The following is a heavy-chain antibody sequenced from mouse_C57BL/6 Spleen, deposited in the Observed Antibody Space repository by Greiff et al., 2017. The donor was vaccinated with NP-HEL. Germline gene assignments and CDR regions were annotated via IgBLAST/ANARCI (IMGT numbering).Heavy chain of an antibody. J-gene: IGHJ1*03. CDR2: IWSGGST. Sequence: QVQLKESGPGLVQPSQSLSITCTVSGFSLTSYGVHWVRQSPGKGLEWLGVIWSGGSTDYNAAFISRLSISKYNSKSQVFFKMNSLQADDTAIYYCARIPVYGSSPYWYFDVWGTGTTVTVSS. CDR3: ARIPVYGSSPYWYFDV. CDR1: GFSLTSYG. V-gene: IGHV2-2*01. D-gene: IGHD1-1*01.